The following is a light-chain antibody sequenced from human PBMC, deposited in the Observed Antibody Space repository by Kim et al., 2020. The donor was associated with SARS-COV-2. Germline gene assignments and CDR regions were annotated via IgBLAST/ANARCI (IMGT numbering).Light chain of an antibody. V-gene: IGKV1-27*01. CDR2: AAS. CDR1: QGISKY. J-gene: IGKJ1*01. Sequence: SIGGTITITCWASQGISKYLAWYQQKPGKVPKPLIYAASVLQSGGPSRFSGSGSGTDFTLTISSLQPEDVATYYCQKYNGAPWTFGQGTKVDIK. CDR3: QKYNGAPWT.